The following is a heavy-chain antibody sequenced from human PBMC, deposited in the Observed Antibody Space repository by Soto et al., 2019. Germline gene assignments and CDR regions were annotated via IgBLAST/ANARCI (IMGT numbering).Heavy chain of an antibody. CDR3: AKRLNSGRGDY. V-gene: IGHV3-23*02. J-gene: IGHJ4*02. CDR1: GFTFSSYA. CDR2: ISGSGGST. D-gene: IGHD1-26*01. Sequence: EVQLLESGRGWVQPGGSLRLSCAASGFTFSSYAMSWVRQAPGKGLEWVSAISGSGGSTYYGDSVKVRFTISRDNSKSTLYLQMTSLRAEETAVDYCAKRLNSGRGDYWGQGTLVTVSS.